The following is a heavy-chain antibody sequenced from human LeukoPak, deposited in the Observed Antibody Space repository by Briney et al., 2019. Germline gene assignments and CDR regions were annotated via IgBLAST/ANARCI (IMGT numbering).Heavy chain of an antibody. CDR3: ARSLTIFGVVPFDY. Sequence: SETRSLTCNVSGGSITSDYWSSIRRPPGKGLEWIGYIYASGKTNSNPSLRGRVTISIDTSKNQFSLKLHSVTAADTVIYYCARSLTIFGVVPFDYWGQGTLVAVSS. CDR1: GGSITSDY. CDR2: IYASGKT. J-gene: IGHJ4*02. V-gene: IGHV4-4*08. D-gene: IGHD3-3*01.